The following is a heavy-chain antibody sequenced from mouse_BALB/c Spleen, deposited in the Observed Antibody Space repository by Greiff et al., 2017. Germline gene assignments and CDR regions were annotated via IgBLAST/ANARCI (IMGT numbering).Heavy chain of an antibody. CDR2: INSNGGST. Sequence: EVKVEESGGGLVQPGGSLKLSCAASGFTFSSYGMSWVRQTPDKRLELVATINSNGGSTYYPDSVKGRFTISRDNAKNTLYLQMSSLKSEDTAMYYCAMGYPLYAMDYWGQGTSVTVSS. CDR1: GFTFSSYG. V-gene: IGHV5-6-3*01. J-gene: IGHJ4*01. D-gene: IGHD2-2*01. CDR3: AMGYPLYAMDY.